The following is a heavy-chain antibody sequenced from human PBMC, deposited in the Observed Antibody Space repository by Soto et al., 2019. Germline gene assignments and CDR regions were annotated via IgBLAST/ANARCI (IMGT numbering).Heavy chain of an antibody. J-gene: IGHJ4*02. CDR1: GFTFSRYG. Sequence: GGSLRLCCAASGFTFSRYGMHWVRQAPGKGLEWVAVISYDGSNKYYADSVKGRFTISRDNSKNTLYLQMNSLRAEDTAVYYCAKASFGSGSPLRSPCAYWGQGTLVTVSS. CDR2: ISYDGSNK. CDR3: AKASFGSGSPLRSPCAY. V-gene: IGHV3-30*18. D-gene: IGHD1-26*01.